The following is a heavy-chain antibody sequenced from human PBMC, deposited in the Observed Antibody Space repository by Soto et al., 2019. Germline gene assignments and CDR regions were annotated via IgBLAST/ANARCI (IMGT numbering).Heavy chain of an antibody. CDR3: AWTGGIALALDV. CDR2: MNPKNDNT. CDR1: GYTFTSYD. Sequence: ASVKVSCKASGYTFTSYDIIWVRKAPGQGLEWMGWMNPKNDNTASGQRFQGRVTLTRNTSITKAYMELTSLTSEDTAVYFCAWTGGIALALDVWGEG. J-gene: IGHJ3*01. D-gene: IGHD3-3*02. V-gene: IGHV1-8*01.